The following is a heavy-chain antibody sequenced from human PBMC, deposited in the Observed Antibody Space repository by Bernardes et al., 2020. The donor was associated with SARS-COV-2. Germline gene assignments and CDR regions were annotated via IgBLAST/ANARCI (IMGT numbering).Heavy chain of an antibody. V-gene: IGHV4-39*01. CDR1: GGSVRNENCF. J-gene: IGHJ5*01. D-gene: IGHD1-26*01. Sequence: SETLSLTCTVSGGSVRNENCFWGWIRQSPEKGLEWIASMLYRGDTTYNPSLKGRVTLSVDSSKNQVSLSLTSVTATDTALYYCARHFAPHKWELPRTFDSWGQGTPVTVSS. CDR3: ARHFAPHKWELPRTFDS. CDR2: MLYRGDT.